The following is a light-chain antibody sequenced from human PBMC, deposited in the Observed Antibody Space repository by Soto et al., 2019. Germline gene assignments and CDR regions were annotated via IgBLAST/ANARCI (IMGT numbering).Light chain of an antibody. CDR3: QQYDSSPPT. V-gene: IGKV3-20*01. CDR1: QSVNSNY. CDR2: GAS. Sequence: EIVLTQSPGTLSLSPGKRATLSCRASQSVNSNYLAWYQRKPGQAPRLLIYGASNRATDIPYRFSASGSGTDFTLTITRLEPEDFAVYYCQQYDSSPPTFGQGTKVEIK. J-gene: IGKJ1*01.